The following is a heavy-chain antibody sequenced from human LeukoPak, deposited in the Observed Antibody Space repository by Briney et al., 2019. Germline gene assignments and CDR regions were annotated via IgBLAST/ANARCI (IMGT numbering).Heavy chain of an antibody. CDR2: ISSSSSYI. D-gene: IGHD5-12*01. V-gene: IGHV3-21*01. Sequence: GGSLRLSCAASGFTFSSYSMNWVRQAPGEGLEWVSSISSSSSYIYYADSVKGRFTISRDNAKNSLYLQMNSLRAEDTAVYYCARRALSGYDIPRFYYFDYWGQGTLVTVSS. CDR3: ARRALSGYDIPRFYYFDY. J-gene: IGHJ4*02. CDR1: GFTFSSYS.